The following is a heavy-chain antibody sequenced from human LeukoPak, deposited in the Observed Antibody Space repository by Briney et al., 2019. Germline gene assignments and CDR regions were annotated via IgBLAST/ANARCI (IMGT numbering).Heavy chain of an antibody. Sequence: PGGSLRLSCSASGFTFSTYGMNWVRQAPGKGLEWVAVIWYDGSHANYADAVKGRFTISRDNSKNTLYLQMNSPRAEDTAVYYCARAEGGAAALDFWGQGTLVTVSS. V-gene: IGHV3-33*01. CDR3: ARAEGGAAALDF. CDR2: IWYDGSHA. J-gene: IGHJ4*02. D-gene: IGHD6-13*01. CDR1: GFTFSTYG.